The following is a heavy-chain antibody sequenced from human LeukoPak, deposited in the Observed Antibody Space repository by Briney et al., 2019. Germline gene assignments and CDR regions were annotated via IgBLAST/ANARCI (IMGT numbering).Heavy chain of an antibody. CDR1: GGSISSYY. J-gene: IGHJ3*02. Sequence: SETLSLTCTVSGGSISSYYWSWIRQPPGKGLEWIGYIYYSGSTNYNPSLKSRVTISVDTSKNQFSLQLNSVTPEDTAVYYCAREAYVREDMITFGGVIAISDAFDIWGQGTMVTVSS. CDR2: IYYSGST. CDR3: AREAYVREDMITFGGVIAISDAFDI. V-gene: IGHV4-59*12. D-gene: IGHD3-16*02.